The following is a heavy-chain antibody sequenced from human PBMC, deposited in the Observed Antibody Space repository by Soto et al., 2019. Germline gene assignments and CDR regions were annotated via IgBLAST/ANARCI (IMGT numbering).Heavy chain of an antibody. D-gene: IGHD2-8*01. V-gene: IGHV4-31*03. CDR1: GGSISSGGYY. CDR3: ARVLMVYAEPKICYYYYYMDV. J-gene: IGHJ6*03. CDR2: IYYSGST. Sequence: SETLSLTCTVSGGSISSGGYYWSWIRQHPGKGLEWIGYIYYSGSTYYNPSLKSRVTISVDTSKNQFSLKLSSVTAADTAVYYCARVLMVYAEPKICYYYYYMDVWGKGTTVTVSS.